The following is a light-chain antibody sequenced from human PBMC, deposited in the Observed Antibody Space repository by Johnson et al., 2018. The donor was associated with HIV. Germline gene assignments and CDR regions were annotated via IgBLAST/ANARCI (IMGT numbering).Light chain of an antibody. CDR2: DNN. J-gene: IGLJ1*01. CDR3: GTWDSSLSAGGANYV. V-gene: IGLV1-51*01. Sequence: QSVLTQPPSVSAAPGQKVTISCSGSSSNIGNNYVSWYQQLPGTAPKLLIYDNNNRPSGIPDRFSGSKSDTSATLGITGLQNVDEADYYCGTWDSSLSAGGANYVFGTGTKVTVL. CDR1: SSNIGNNY.